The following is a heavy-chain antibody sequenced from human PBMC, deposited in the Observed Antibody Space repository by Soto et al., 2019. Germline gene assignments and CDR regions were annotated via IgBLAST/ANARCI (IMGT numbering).Heavy chain of an antibody. V-gene: IGHV1-18*04. CDR3: ARGGGSRYWGSSLGGGGNWFDP. CDR2: ISAYNGNT. Sequence: QVQLVQSGAEVKKPGASVKVSCKASGYTFTSYGISWVRQAPGQGLEWMGWISAYNGNTNYAQKLQGRVTMTTDTSKSTAYLELRSLRSDDTGVYYCARGGGSRYWGSSLGGGGNWFDPWGQGTLVTVSS. CDR1: GYTFTSYG. D-gene: IGHD6-6*01. J-gene: IGHJ5*02.